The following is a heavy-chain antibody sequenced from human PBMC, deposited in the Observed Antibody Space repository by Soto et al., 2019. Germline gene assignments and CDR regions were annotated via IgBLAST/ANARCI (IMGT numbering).Heavy chain of an antibody. Sequence: QVQLVESGGGVVQPGRSLRLPCAASGFTFSSYAMHWVRQAPGKGLEWVAVISYDGSNKYYADSVKGRFTISRDNSKNTLYLQMNSLRAEDTAVYYCARVSSIQLRPYYGMDVWGQGTTVTVSS. CDR2: ISYDGSNK. V-gene: IGHV3-30-3*01. D-gene: IGHD5-18*01. CDR3: ARVSSIQLRPYYGMDV. CDR1: GFTFSSYA. J-gene: IGHJ6*02.